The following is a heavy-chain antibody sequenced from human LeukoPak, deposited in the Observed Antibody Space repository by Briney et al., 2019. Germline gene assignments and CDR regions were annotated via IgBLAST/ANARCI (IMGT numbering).Heavy chain of an antibody. V-gene: IGHV1-2*02. J-gene: IGHJ4*02. CDR1: GYTFTGYY. CDR2: INPNSGGT. CDR3: ARDLGAATVTTTDDY. D-gene: IGHD4-17*01. Sequence: ASVKVSCKASGYTFTGYYMHWVRQAPGQGLEWMGWINPNSGGTNYAQKFQGRVTMTRDTSISTAYMELSRLRSDDTAVYYCARDLGAATVTTTDDYWGQGTLVTVPS.